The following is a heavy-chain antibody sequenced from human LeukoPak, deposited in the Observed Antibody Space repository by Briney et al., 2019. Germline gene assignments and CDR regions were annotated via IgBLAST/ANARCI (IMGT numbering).Heavy chain of an antibody. D-gene: IGHD3-10*01. CDR1: GYTFTGYY. V-gene: IGHV1-2*02. CDR3: ARGTRITMVRGVITPSPY. J-gene: IGHJ4*02. Sequence: ASVKVSCKASGYTFTGYYMHWVRQAPGQGLEWMGWINPNSGGTNYAQKFQGRVTMTRDTSISTAYMELSRLRSDDTAVYYYARGTRITMVRGVITPSPYWGQGTLVTVSS. CDR2: INPNSGGT.